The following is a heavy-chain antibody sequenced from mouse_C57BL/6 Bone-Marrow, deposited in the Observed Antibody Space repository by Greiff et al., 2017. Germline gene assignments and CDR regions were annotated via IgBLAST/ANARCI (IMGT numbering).Heavy chain of an antibody. D-gene: IGHD3-1*01. CDR3: ARRGLHLDYFDY. V-gene: IGHV5-4*03. CDR1: GFTFSSYA. CDR2: ISDGGSYT. Sequence: EVKLVESGGGLVKPGGSLKLSCAASGFTFSSYAMSWVRQTPEKRLEWVATISDGGSYTYYPDNVKGRFTISRDNAKNNLYLQMSHLKSEDTAMYYGARRGLHLDYFDYWGQGTTLTVSS. J-gene: IGHJ2*01.